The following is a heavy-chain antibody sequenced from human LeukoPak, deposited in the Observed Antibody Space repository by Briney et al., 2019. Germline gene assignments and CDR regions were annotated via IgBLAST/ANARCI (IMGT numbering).Heavy chain of an antibody. CDR1: GFTFSSYS. Sequence: GGSLRLSCAASGFTFSSYSMNWVRQAPGKGLEWVSSISSSSSYIYYADSVKGRFTISRDNAKNSLYLQMNSLRAEDTAVYYCARDAPGIAVAGTVDYWGQGTLVTVSS. V-gene: IGHV3-21*01. D-gene: IGHD6-19*01. CDR3: ARDAPGIAVAGTVDY. J-gene: IGHJ4*02. CDR2: ISSSSSYI.